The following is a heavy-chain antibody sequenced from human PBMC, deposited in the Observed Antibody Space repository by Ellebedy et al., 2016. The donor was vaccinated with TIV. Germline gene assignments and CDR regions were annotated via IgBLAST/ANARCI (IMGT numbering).Heavy chain of an antibody. J-gene: IGHJ4*02. V-gene: IGHV1-69*13. D-gene: IGHD5-12*01. CDR3: AGGFDSYFGY. Sequence: AASVKVSCKASGGTFSSYVISWVRQAPGQGLEWMGGIIPIFGAANYAQKFQGRVSITADDSTSTAYMELSGLRSEDTAVYFCAGGFDSYFGYWGQGTLVTVSS. CDR1: GGTFSSYV. CDR2: IIPIFGAA.